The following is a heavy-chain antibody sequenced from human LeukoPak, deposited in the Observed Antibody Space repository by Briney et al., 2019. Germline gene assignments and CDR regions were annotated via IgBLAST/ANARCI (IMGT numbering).Heavy chain of an antibody. V-gene: IGHV1-69*04. D-gene: IGHD6-19*01. Sequence: GASVTVSCKASGYTFTSYGMSWVRQAPGQGLEWMGRIIPILGIANYAQKFQGRVTITADKSTSTAYMELSSLRSEDTAVYYCARLVAGPLNQYYFDYWGQGTLVTVSS. CDR2: IIPILGIA. CDR1: GYTFTSYG. J-gene: IGHJ4*02. CDR3: ARLVAGPLNQYYFDY.